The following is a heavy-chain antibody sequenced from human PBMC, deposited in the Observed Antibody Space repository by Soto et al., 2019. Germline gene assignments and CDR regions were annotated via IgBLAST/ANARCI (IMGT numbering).Heavy chain of an antibody. D-gene: IGHD2-15*01. CDR1: GVTFSSYA. Sequence: SVKVSCKASGVTFSSYAISWVRQAPGQGLEWMGGIIPIFGTANYARKFQGRVTITADESTSTAYMELSSLRSEDTAVYYCASIVVVVAATPGYYGMDVWGQGTTVTVSS. J-gene: IGHJ6*02. CDR3: ASIVVVVAATPGYYGMDV. CDR2: IIPIFGTA. V-gene: IGHV1-69*13.